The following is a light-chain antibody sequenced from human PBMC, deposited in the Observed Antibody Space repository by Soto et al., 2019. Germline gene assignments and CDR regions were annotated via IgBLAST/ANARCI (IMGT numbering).Light chain of an antibody. J-gene: IGKJ4*01. Sequence: EIVFTQSPATLSLSPGERATLSCRASQSINVYLAWYQQKPGQAPRLLIFDTSNRATGIPARFSGSGSGTDFTLTISSLEPEDFVVYYCQQRSSWPLTFGGGTKVDI. V-gene: IGKV3-11*01. CDR3: QQRSSWPLT. CDR1: QSINVY. CDR2: DTS.